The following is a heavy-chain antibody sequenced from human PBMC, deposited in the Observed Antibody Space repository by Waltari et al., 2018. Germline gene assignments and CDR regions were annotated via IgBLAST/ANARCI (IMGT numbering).Heavy chain of an antibody. D-gene: IGHD5-12*01. CDR3: AIVATSRGDY. CDR2: INPNSGGT. V-gene: IGHV1-2*06. J-gene: IGHJ4*02. CDR1: GYTFTGYY. Sequence: VQLVQSGAEVKKPGESLKISCKASGYTFTGYYLHWVRQAPGQGLEWMGRINPNSGGTNYAQKFQGRVTMTRDTSISTAYMELSRLRSDDTAVYYCAIVATSRGDYWGQGTLVTVSS.